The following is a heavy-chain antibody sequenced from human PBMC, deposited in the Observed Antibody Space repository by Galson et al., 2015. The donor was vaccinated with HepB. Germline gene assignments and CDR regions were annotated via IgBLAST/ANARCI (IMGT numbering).Heavy chain of an antibody. CDR3: ATDQLDRYCSGGSCGNGYAFDI. J-gene: IGHJ3*02. CDR2: FDPEDGET. CDR1: GYTLTELS. Sequence: SVKVSCKVSGYTLTELSMHWVRQAPGKGLEWMGGFDPEDGETIYAQKFQGRVTMTEDTSTDTAYMELSSLRSEDTAVYYCATDQLDRYCSGGSCGNGYAFDIRGQGTMVTVSS. V-gene: IGHV1-24*01. D-gene: IGHD2-15*01.